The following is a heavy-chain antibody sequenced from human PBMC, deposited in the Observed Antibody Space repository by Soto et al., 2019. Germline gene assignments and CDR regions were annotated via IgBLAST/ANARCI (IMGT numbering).Heavy chain of an antibody. J-gene: IGHJ6*02. CDR1: GGTFSSYA. Sequence: QVQLVQSGAEVKKPGSSVKVSCKASGGTFSSYAINWVRQAPGQGLEWMGGIIPIFATADYAQKFQGRVTRTADESTSTAYMELSSLRSEDTAVYYCAQCLLGVNYYYGMDVWGQGTTVTVSS. CDR3: AQCLLGVNYYYGMDV. V-gene: IGHV1-69*12. D-gene: IGHD3-16*01. CDR2: IIPIFATA.